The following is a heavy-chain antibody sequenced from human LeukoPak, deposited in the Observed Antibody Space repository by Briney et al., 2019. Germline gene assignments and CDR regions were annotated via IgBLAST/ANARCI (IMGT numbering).Heavy chain of an antibody. Sequence: PSETLSLTCAVYGGSFSGYYWSWIRQPPGKGLEWIGYIYYSGSTNYNPSLKSRVTISVDTSKNQFSLKLSSVTAADTAVYYCARSRVPAANNWFDPWGQGTLVTVSS. D-gene: IGHD2-2*01. CDR3: ARSRVPAANNWFDP. CDR1: GGSFSGYY. J-gene: IGHJ5*02. CDR2: IYYSGST. V-gene: IGHV4-59*01.